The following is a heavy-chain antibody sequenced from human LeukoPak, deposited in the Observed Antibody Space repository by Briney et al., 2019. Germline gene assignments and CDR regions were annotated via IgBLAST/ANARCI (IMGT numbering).Heavy chain of an antibody. J-gene: IGHJ4*02. Sequence: GGSLRLSCAASLFTFSIYSMDWVRQAPGKGLEWVSSISSGSTYIYYADSLKGRFTISRDDARGSLFLQMNSLRAEDTAVYYCERANPNGYTYGNFDYWGQGTLVTVSS. CDR1: LFTFSIYS. CDR2: ISSGSTYI. CDR3: ERANPNGYTYGNFDY. V-gene: IGHV3-21*01. D-gene: IGHD5-18*01.